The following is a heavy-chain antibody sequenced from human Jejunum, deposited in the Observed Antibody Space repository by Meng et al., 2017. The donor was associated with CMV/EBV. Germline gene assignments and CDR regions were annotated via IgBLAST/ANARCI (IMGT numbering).Heavy chain of an antibody. D-gene: IGHD5-18*01. CDR2: IDESGRT. CDR3: ARRPLGDAPVVIRS. J-gene: IGHJ1*01. V-gene: IGHV4-34*01. Sequence: VSGGPISEYSWRLIRQPAGKGLEWIGEIDESGRTNFTPSLQSRVTMSVDTSQNQLSLNLRSLSAADTAVYYCARRPLGDAPVVIRSWGQGALVTVSS. CDR1: GGPISEYS.